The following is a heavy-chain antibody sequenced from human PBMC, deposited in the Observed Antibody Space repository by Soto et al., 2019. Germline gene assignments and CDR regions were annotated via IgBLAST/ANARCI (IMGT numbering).Heavy chain of an antibody. V-gene: IGHV3-33*01. Sequence: GGSLRLSCAASGFTFSSYGMHWVRQAPGKGLEWVAVIWYDGSNKYYADSVKGRFTISRDNSKNTLYLQMNSLRAEDTAVYYCAREAPRETYYDFWSGYYYFDYWGQGTLVTVSS. CDR3: AREAPRETYYDFWSGYYYFDY. CDR1: GFTFSSYG. D-gene: IGHD3-3*01. CDR2: IWYDGSNK. J-gene: IGHJ4*02.